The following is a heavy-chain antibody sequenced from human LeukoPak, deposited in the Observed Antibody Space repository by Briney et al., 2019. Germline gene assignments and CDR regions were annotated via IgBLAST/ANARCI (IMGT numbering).Heavy chain of an antibody. Sequence: GGSLRLSCAASGFTVSSKYMNWVRQAPGKGLGWVSVIYSGGSTKYADSVKGRFTISRDNSKNTLYLQMNSLRADYTAVYYCIYGYTLDFWGQGTLVTVSS. CDR1: GFTVSSKY. D-gene: IGHD5-18*01. CDR2: IYSGGST. CDR3: IYGYTLDF. V-gene: IGHV3-53*01. J-gene: IGHJ4*02.